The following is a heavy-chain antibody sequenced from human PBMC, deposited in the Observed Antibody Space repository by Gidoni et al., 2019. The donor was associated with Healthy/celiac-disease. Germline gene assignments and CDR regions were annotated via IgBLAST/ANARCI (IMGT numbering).Heavy chain of an antibody. CDR1: GFTVSSNY. CDR3: ALNWGSYYYYYMDV. CDR2: IYSGGST. Sequence: EVQLVESGGGLIQPGGSLRLSCAASGFTVSSNYMSWVRQAPGKGLEWVSVIYSGGSTYSADSVKGRFTISRDNSKNTLYLQMNSLRAEDTAVYYCALNWGSYYYYYMDVWGKGTTVTVSS. J-gene: IGHJ6*03. D-gene: IGHD7-27*01. V-gene: IGHV3-53*01.